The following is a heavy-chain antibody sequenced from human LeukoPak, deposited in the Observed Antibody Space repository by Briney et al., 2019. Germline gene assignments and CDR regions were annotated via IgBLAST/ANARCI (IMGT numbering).Heavy chain of an antibody. Sequence: ASVKVSCKASGYTFTSYDINWVRQATGQGLEWMGWMNPNSGNTGYAQKFQGRVTMTRNTSISTACMELSSLRSEDTAVYYCARGCRSGSYLSRYYYYMDVWGKGTTVTVSS. CDR2: MNPNSGNT. CDR3: ARGCRSGSYLSRYYYYMDV. V-gene: IGHV1-8*01. D-gene: IGHD1-26*01. CDR1: GYTFTSYD. J-gene: IGHJ6*03.